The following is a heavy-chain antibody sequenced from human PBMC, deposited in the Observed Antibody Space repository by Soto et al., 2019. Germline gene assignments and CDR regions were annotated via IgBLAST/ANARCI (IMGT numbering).Heavy chain of an antibody. CDR1: GGSISSSRSY. J-gene: IGHJ5*02. CDR3: ARQAAAPGIDLWFDP. V-gene: IGHV4-39*01. D-gene: IGHD6-13*01. Sequence: PSETLSLTCNVSGGSISSSRSYWAWFRQPPGKELEWIANIFYAGNTYYNPSLKSRVTVSVDTSKNQFSLKLDPVTAADTAVYYCARQAAAPGIDLWFDPWGQGPLVTVSS. CDR2: IFYAGNT.